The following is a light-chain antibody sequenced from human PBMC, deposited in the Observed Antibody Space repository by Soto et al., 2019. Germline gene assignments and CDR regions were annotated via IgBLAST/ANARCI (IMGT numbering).Light chain of an antibody. Sequence: EIVLTQSPGTLSLSPGERATLSCRASQSVSSSYLAWYQQKPGQAPRILIYGASSRATGIPDRFSGSGSGTDFTLTISRLEPDDFAVFYCHQYGSSPYTFGQGTKLEIK. CDR1: QSVSSSY. V-gene: IGKV3-20*01. CDR2: GAS. CDR3: HQYGSSPYT. J-gene: IGKJ2*01.